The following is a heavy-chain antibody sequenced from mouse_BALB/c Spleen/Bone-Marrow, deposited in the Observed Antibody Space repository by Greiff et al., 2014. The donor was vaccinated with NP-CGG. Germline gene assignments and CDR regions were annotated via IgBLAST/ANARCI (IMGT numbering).Heavy chain of an antibody. CDR1: GFTFSSFG. Sequence: EVKLVESGGGLVQPGGSRKLSCAASGFTFSSFGMHWVRQAPEKGMEWVAYISSGISTIYYADTMKGRFTISRDNPKNTLFLQMTSLRSEDTAMYYCTRSGTLGAMDYWGQGTSVTVSS. V-gene: IGHV5-17*02. D-gene: IGHD3-3*01. CDR3: TRSGTLGAMDY. J-gene: IGHJ4*01. CDR2: ISSGISTI.